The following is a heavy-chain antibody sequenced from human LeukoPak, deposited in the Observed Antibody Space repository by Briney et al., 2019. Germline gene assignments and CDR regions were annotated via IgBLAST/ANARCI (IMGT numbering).Heavy chain of an antibody. CDR2: IYYSGST. V-gene: IGHV4-39*07. CDR1: GGSISSSSYY. CDR3: ARANRRGPFDY. J-gene: IGHJ4*02. Sequence: PSETLSLTCTVSGGSISSSSYYWGWIRQPPGKGLEWIGSIYYSGSTYYNPSLKSRVTISVDTSKNQFSLKLSSVTAADTAVYYCARANRRGPFDYWGQGTLVTVSS. D-gene: IGHD1-14*01.